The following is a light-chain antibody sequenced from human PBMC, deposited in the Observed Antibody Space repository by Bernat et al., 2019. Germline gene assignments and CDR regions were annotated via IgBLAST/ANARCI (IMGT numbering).Light chain of an antibody. Sequence: EIVLTQSPATLSLSPGERATLSCRASQSLSSYLAWYQQKPGQAPRLLIYDASNRATGIPARFSGSGSGTDFTLTISSLEPEDFAVYYCQQRSNWPPITFGQGTRLDIK. V-gene: IGKV3-11*01. CDR3: QQRSNWPPIT. CDR2: DAS. CDR1: QSLSSY. J-gene: IGKJ5*01.